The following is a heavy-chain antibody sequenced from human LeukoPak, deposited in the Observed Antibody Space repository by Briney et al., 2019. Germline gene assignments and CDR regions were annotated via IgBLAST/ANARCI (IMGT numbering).Heavy chain of an antibody. J-gene: IGHJ1*01. CDR3: TSWGDTTAEYFQR. CDR1: GFTFNNYV. V-gene: IGHV3-7*01. Sequence: PGGSLRLSCAASGFTFNNYVMSWVRQAPGKGLEWVAHINPDGRDTYYVDSVKGRFTISRDNAQNSMYLQMNSLRVEDTAVYYCTSWGDTTAEYFQRWGQGTLVTVSS. D-gene: IGHD2-21*02. CDR2: INPDGRDT.